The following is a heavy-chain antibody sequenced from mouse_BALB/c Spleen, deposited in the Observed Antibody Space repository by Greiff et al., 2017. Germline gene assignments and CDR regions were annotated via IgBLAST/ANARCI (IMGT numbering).Heavy chain of an antibody. CDR3: ARSLAMITYFDY. CDR2: ISNGGGST. V-gene: IGHV5-12-2*01. J-gene: IGHJ2*01. Sequence: EVKLVESGGGLVQPGGSLKLSCAASGFTFSSYTMSWVRQTPEKRLEWVAYISNGGGSTYYPDTVKGRFTISRDNAKNTLYLQMSSLKSEDTAMYYCARSLAMITYFDYWGQGTTLTVSS. CDR1: GFTFSSYT. D-gene: IGHD2-4*01.